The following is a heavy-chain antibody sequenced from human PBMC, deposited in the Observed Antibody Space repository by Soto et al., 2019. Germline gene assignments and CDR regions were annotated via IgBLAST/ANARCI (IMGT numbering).Heavy chain of an antibody. Sequence: DSVKVSCKASGYSFTNNDVSWLRQSAGQGLEWMGWMNPGSGDTGYAQKFQGRVTMTRDISIATAYMELSSLRSDDTVIYYCARMETFGSLNWFDPWGQGTLVTVSS. CDR3: ARMETFGSLNWFDP. D-gene: IGHD3-16*01. V-gene: IGHV1-8*01. CDR1: GYSFTNND. J-gene: IGHJ5*02. CDR2: MNPGSGDT.